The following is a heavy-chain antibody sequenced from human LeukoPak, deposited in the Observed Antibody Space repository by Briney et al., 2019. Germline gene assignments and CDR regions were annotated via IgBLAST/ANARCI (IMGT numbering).Heavy chain of an antibody. Sequence: GGSLRLSCAASGFTFSSYSMNWVRQAPGKGLEWVSSISSSSSYIYYADSVKGRFTISRDNAKDSLYLQMNSLRAEDTAVYYCAELGITMIGGVWGKGTTVTISS. V-gene: IGHV3-21*01. CDR1: GFTFSSYS. J-gene: IGHJ6*04. D-gene: IGHD3-10*02. CDR3: AELGITMIGGV. CDR2: ISSSSSYI.